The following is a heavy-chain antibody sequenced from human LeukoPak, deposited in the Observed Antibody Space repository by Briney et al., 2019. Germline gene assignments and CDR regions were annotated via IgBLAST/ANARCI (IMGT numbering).Heavy chain of an antibody. Sequence: PSQTLSLTCTVSGASISSGNDYWSWIRQPAGKGLEWIGRVYTGGSTNYNPPLKSRVTLSVDTSKNQFSLKLSSVTAADTAVYYCARARVGAILYIDYWGQGTLVTVSS. CDR3: ARARVGAILYIDY. J-gene: IGHJ4*02. CDR2: VYTGGST. CDR1: GASISSGNDY. V-gene: IGHV4-61*02. D-gene: IGHD1-26*01.